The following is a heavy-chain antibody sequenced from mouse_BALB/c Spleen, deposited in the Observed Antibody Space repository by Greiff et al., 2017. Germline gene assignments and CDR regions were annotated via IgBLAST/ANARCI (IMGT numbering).Heavy chain of an antibody. CDR3: TRLDYYAMDY. CDR1: GFTFSNYW. V-gene: IGHV6-6*02. CDR2: IRLKSNNYAT. D-gene: IGHD4-1*01. Sequence: EVKVEESGGGLVQPGGSMKLSCVASGFTFSNYWMNWVRQSPEKGLEWVAEIRLKSNNYATHYAESVKGRFTISRDDSKSSVYLQMNNLRAEDTGIYYCTRLDYYAMDYWGQGTSVTVSS. J-gene: IGHJ4*01.